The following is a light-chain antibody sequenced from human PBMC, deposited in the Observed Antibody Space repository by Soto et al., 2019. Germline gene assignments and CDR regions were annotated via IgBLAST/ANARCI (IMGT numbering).Light chain of an antibody. CDR1: QSISNY. J-gene: IGKJ1*01. Sequence: IQLMHFPSAPSSSIVKRVTITCLASQSISNYLNWYQQKPGKAPKLLIYAASSLQSGVPSRFSGSGSGTDFTLTISSLQPEDFATYYCQQSDSTPLTFGQGTQVEIK. V-gene: IGKV1-39*01. CDR2: AAS. CDR3: QQSDSTPLT.